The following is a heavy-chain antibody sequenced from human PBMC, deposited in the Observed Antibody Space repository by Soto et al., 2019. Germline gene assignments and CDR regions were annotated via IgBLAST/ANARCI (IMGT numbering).Heavy chain of an antibody. V-gene: IGHV4-4*07. CDR2: VSTNGAT. J-gene: IGHJ6*02. Sequence: SETLSLTCTVSDDFISSYYWNWIRQPTGKGLEWIGRVSTNGATNYNPSLESRVTMSVDTSKNQFSLKLTSVTAADTAVYFCARADYEILTGSYAMDVWGQGTTVTVSS. D-gene: IGHD3-9*01. CDR1: DDFISSYY. CDR3: ARADYEILTGSYAMDV.